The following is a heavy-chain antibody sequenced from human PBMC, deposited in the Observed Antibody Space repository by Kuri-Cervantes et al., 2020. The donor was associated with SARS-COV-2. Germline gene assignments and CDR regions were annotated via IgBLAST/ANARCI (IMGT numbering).Heavy chain of an antibody. Sequence: GESLKISCAASGFTFSSYAMSWVRQAPGKGLEWVSYISSSGSTIYYADSVKGRFTISRDNAKNSLYLQMNSLRAEDTAVYYCARANVVVPAAMGFDPWAREPWSPSPQ. V-gene: IGHV3-48*04. J-gene: IGHJ5*02. CDR2: ISSSGSTI. CDR1: GFTFSSYA. CDR3: ARANVVVPAAMGFDP. D-gene: IGHD2-2*01.